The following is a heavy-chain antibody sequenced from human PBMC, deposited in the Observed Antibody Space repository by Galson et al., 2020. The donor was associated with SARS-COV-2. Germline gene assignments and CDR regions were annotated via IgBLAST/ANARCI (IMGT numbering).Heavy chain of an antibody. CDR2: ISYDGSNK. Sequence: GESLKISCAASGFTFSSYAMHWVRQAPGKGLEWVAVISYDGSNKYYADSVKGRFTISRDNSKNTLYLQMNSLRAEDTAVYYCASTHGALSPLNYWGQGTLVTVSS. D-gene: IGHD4-17*01. CDR3: ASTHGALSPLNY. V-gene: IGHV3-30*04. CDR1: GFTFSSYA. J-gene: IGHJ4*02.